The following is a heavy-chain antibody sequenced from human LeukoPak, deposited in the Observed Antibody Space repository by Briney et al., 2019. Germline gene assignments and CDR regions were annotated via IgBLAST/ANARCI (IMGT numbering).Heavy chain of an antibody. CDR1: GGSFSGYY. D-gene: IGHD3-10*01. J-gene: IGHJ4*02. CDR2: INHSGST. Sequence: PSETLSLTCAVYGGSFSGYYWSWIRQPPGKGLEWLGEINHSGSTNYNPPLKSRVTISVDTSKNQFSLKLSSVTAADTAVYYCARGPYYYGSGSYPWGQGTLVTVSS. V-gene: IGHV4-34*01. CDR3: ARGPYYYGSGSYP.